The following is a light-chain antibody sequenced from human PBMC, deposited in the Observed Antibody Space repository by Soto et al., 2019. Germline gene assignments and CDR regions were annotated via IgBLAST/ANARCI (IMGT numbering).Light chain of an antibody. CDR3: QQYNNWPPGT. Sequence: EIVMTQSPATLSVSPGERATLSCRARQSVSSNLAWYHQKPGQAPRLLIYGASTRATGIPARFSRSGSGTEFTLTISSLQSEDFAVYYCQQYNNWPPGTFGQGTKEEIK. V-gene: IGKV3-15*01. J-gene: IGKJ1*01. CDR1: QSVSSN. CDR2: GAS.